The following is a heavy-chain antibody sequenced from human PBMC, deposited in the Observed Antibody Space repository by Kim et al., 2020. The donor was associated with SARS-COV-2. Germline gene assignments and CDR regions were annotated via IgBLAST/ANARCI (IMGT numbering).Heavy chain of an antibody. D-gene: IGHD2-21*02. CDR3: GRMGYGGNFLDY. V-gene: IGHV4-4*06. J-gene: IGHJ4*02. Sequence: THNPAQERRVTLSVDTSKKQFSLKLTSVTAADTAVYYCGRMGYGGNFLDYWGQGTLVTVSS.